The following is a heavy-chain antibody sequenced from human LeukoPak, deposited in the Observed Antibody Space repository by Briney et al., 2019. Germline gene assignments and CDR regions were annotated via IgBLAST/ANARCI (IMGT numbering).Heavy chain of an antibody. V-gene: IGHV4-59*01. CDR3: ASSNLKYFDY. J-gene: IGHJ4*02. Sequence: SETLSLTCAVYGGSFSGYYWSWIRQPPGKGLEWIGYIYYSGSTNYSPSLKSRVTISVDTSKNQSSLKLSSVSAADTAVYYCASSNLKYFDYWGQGTLVTVAS. CDR2: IYYSGST. D-gene: IGHD3-9*01. CDR1: GGSFSGYY.